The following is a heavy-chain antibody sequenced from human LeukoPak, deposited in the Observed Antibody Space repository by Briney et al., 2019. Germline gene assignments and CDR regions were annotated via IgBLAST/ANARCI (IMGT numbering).Heavy chain of an antibody. V-gene: IGHV4-59*01. CDR2: IYYSGST. Sequence: SETLSLTCTVSGGSISSYYWSWIRQPPGKGLEWIGYIYYSGSTNYNPSLKSRVTISVDTSKNQFSLKLSSVTAADTAVYYCARAGDYGGNYRLRGFDYWGQGTLVTVSS. D-gene: IGHD4-23*01. J-gene: IGHJ4*02. CDR1: GGSISSYY. CDR3: ARAGDYGGNYRLRGFDY.